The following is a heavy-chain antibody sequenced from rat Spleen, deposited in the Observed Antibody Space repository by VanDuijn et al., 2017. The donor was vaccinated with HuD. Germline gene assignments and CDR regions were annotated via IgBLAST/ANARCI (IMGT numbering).Heavy chain of an antibody. Sequence: EVQLAETGGGLVQPGRSLKLSCVASGFTFSRYWMYWVRQAPGKGLEWISSITNTGGSTYYPDSVKGRFTISRDNAKSTLYLQMNSLRSEDTATYYCTRGSLFDYWGQGVMVTVSS. CDR3: TRGSLFDY. CDR1: GFTFSRYW. J-gene: IGHJ2*01. CDR2: ITNTGGST. V-gene: IGHV5-31*01.